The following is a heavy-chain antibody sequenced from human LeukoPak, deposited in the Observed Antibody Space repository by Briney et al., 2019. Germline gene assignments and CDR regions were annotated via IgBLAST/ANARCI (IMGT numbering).Heavy chain of an antibody. CDR1: GFTLEDYT. CDR2: ISWDGGRT. J-gene: IGHJ4*02. V-gene: IGHV3-43*01. CDR3: AKDRRYRNSWEAFDH. Sequence: GGSLRLSCAASGFTLEDYTTHWVSQAPGKGLEWVSLISWDGGRTYYADSVNGRFTISRDNNKNSLYLQMNSLRIEDTAFYYCAKDRRYRNSWEAFDHWGQGTLVTVSS. D-gene: IGHD5-12*01.